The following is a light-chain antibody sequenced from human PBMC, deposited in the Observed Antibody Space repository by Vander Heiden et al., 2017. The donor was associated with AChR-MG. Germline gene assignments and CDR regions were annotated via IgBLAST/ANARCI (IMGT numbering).Light chain of an antibody. V-gene: IGLV2-8*01. CDR3: SSYAGSNNLGV. CDR1: SSDVGGYNY. J-gene: IGLJ1*01. Sequence: QSALPQPPSASGSPGQSVTIACTGTSSDVGGYNYVSWYQHHPGKAPKLMIYEVSKRPSGVPDRFSGSKSGNTASLTVSGLQADDEADYFCSSYAGSNNLGVFGTGTKVTVL. CDR2: EVS.